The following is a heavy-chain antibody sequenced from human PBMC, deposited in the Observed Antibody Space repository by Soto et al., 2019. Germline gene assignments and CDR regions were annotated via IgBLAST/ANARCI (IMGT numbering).Heavy chain of an antibody. CDR3: ARGGAVAGITPRGNAFGY. CDR2: IYYSGST. Sequence: PSETLSLTCTVSGGSISSYYWRWIRQPPRKGLEWIGYIYYSGSTNYNPSLKSRVTISVDTSKNQFSLKLSSVTAADTAVYYCARGGAVAGITPRGNAFGYGGQGTLVTVSS. CDR1: GGSISSYY. J-gene: IGHJ4*02. D-gene: IGHD6-19*01. V-gene: IGHV4-59*01.